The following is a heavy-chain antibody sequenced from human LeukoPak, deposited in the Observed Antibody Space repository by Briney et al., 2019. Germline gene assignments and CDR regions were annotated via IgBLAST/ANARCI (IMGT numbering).Heavy chain of an antibody. Sequence: GGSLRLSCAASGFTFGSYAMSWVRQAPGKGLEWVSGTGSTGVSTFYADSVKGRFTVSRDNSKNTLSLQMNSLRAEDTAVYYCAKDPGVVPAHYFDYWGQGTLVTVSS. CDR2: TGSTGVST. D-gene: IGHD2-2*01. V-gene: IGHV3-23*01. CDR1: GFTFGSYA. CDR3: AKDPGVVPAHYFDY. J-gene: IGHJ4*02.